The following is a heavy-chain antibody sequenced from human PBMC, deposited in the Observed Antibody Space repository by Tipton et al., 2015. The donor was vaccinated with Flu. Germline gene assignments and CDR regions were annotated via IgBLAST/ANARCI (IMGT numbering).Heavy chain of an antibody. CDR1: GFTFSSYW. CDR2: IKQDGSEK. CDR3: AAFCGGDCYIINY. Sequence: QLVQSGGALVQPGGSLRLSCAASGFTFSSYWMHWVRQAPGKGLEWVANIKQDGSEKYCVDSVKGRFTISRDNAKNSLYLQMNSLRAEDTAVYYCAAFCGGDCYIINYWGQGTLVTVSS. J-gene: IGHJ4*02. V-gene: IGHV3-7*03. D-gene: IGHD2-21*01.